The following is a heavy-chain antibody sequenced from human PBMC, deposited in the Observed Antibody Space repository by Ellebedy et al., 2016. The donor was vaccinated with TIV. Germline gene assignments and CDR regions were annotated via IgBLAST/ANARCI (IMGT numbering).Heavy chain of an antibody. CDR3: ARDLRRSYYGGYAFDI. D-gene: IGHD1-26*01. V-gene: IGHV3-49*03. Sequence: GESLKISXTASGFTFGDYAMPWFRQAPGKGLGGVGFMRSKPYGGTAEYAASVKGRFTISRDDSKSIAYLQMNSLKTEDTAVYDCARDLRRSYYGGYAFDIWGQGTMVTVSS. CDR2: MRSKPYGGTA. J-gene: IGHJ3*02. CDR1: GFTFGDYA.